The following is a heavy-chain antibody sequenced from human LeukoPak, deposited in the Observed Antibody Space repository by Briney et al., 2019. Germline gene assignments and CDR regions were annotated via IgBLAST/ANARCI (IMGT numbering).Heavy chain of an antibody. J-gene: IGHJ4*02. D-gene: IGHD3-10*02. CDR1: GGSISSGGYY. Sequence: PSQTLSLTCTVSGGSISSGGYYWSWLRQPPGRGLEWIGYIYYSGSTYYNASLKSRVTISVDTSKNQFSLKLSSVTAADTAVYYCARGSTMVGLTYDYWGQGTLVTVSS. V-gene: IGHV4-30-4*08. CDR3: ARGSTMVGLTYDY. CDR2: IYYSGST.